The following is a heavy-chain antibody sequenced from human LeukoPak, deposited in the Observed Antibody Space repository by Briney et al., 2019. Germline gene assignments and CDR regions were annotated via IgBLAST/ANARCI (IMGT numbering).Heavy chain of an antibody. CDR1: GGSISSSSYY. CDR3: ARSESQGYVWGSYRLDY. J-gene: IGHJ4*02. CDR2: IYYSGST. D-gene: IGHD3-16*02. Sequence: SETLSLTCTVSGGSISSSSYYWGWIRQPPGKGLEWIGSIYYSGSTYYNPSLKSRVTISVDTSKNQFSLKLSSVTAADTAVYYCARSESQGYVWGSYRLDYWGQGTLVTVSS. V-gene: IGHV4-39*07.